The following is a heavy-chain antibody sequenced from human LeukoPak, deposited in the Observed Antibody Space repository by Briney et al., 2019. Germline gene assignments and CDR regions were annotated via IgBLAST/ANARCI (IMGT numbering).Heavy chain of an antibody. D-gene: IGHD4-17*01. CDR2: ISYDGSNK. Sequence: GRSLRLSCAASGFTFSSYAMHWVRQAPGKGLEWVAVISYDGSNKYYADSVKGRFTISRDNSKNTLYLQMNSLRAEDTAVYYCARDKDNGDYSSAFDIWGQGTMVTVSS. V-gene: IGHV3-30*04. CDR3: ARDKDNGDYSSAFDI. J-gene: IGHJ3*02. CDR1: GFTFSSYA.